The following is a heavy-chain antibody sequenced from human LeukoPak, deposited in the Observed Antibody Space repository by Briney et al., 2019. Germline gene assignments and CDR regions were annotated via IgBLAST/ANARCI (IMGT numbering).Heavy chain of an antibody. CDR2: IYYSGST. J-gene: IGHJ6*02. D-gene: IGHD4/OR15-4a*01. V-gene: IGHV4-30-4*01. CDR3: AREFDGAPRLAKAYYGMDV. CDR1: GGSISSGDYY. Sequence: SQTLSLTCTVSGGSISSGDYYWSWIRQPPGKGLEWIGYIYYSGSTYYNPSLKSRVTISVDTSKNQFSLKLSSVTAADTAVYYCAREFDGAPRLAKAYYGMDVWGQGTTVTVSS.